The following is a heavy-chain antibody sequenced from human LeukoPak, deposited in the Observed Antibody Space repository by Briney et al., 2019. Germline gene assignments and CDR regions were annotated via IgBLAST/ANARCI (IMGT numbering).Heavy chain of an antibody. J-gene: IGHJ5*02. Sequence: SETLSLTCAVYGGSFSGYYWSWIRQPPGKGLEWIGEINHSGSTNYNPSLKSRVTISVDTSKNQFSLKLSSVTAADTAVYYCARAGGTTSWFDPWGQGTLVTVSS. D-gene: IGHD1-7*01. CDR2: INHSGST. CDR1: GGSFSGYY. CDR3: ARAGGTTSWFDP. V-gene: IGHV4-34*09.